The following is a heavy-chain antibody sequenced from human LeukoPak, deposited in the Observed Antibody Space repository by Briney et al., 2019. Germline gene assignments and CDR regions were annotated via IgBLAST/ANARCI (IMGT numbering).Heavy chain of an antibody. Sequence: SETLSLTCTVSGYSISSGYYWGWIRQPPGKGLEWIGSIYHSGSTYYNPSLKSRVTISVDTSKNQFSLKLSSVTAADTAVYYCARVRTGTTVIRSYYFDYWGQGTLVTVSS. CDR1: GYSISSGYY. V-gene: IGHV4-38-2*02. D-gene: IGHD1-7*01. CDR2: IYHSGST. CDR3: ARVRTGTTVIRSYYFDY. J-gene: IGHJ4*02.